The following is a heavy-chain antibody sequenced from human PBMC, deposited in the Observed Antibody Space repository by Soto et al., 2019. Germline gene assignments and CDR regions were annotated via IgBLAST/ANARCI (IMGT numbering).Heavy chain of an antibody. J-gene: IGHJ3*02. CDR3: GRYNNGYCSGDICGYDAFDI. CDR1: GFTFGDYY. CDR2: ISGSGNSI. D-gene: IGHD2-15*01. V-gene: IGHV3-11*01. Sequence: PGGSLRLSCAASGFTFGDYYVSWIRQAAGKGLEWVSYISGSGNSIYYADSVKGRFTISRDNAKNSLYLQMNSPRAEDTAVYYCGRYNNGYCSGDICGYDAFDIWGQGTMVTVSS.